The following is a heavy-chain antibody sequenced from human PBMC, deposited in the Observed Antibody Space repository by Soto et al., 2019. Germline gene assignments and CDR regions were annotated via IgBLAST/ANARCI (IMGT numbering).Heavy chain of an antibody. Sequence: ASETLSLTCTVSGGSISSYYWSWIRQPPGKGLEWIGYIYYSGSTNYNPSLKSRVTISVDTSKNQFSLRLSSVTAADTAVYYCARDRDCGDENWFDPWGQGTLVTVSS. D-gene: IGHD4-17*01. V-gene: IGHV4-59*01. J-gene: IGHJ5*02. CDR3: ARDRDCGDENWFDP. CDR2: IYYSGST. CDR1: GGSISSYY.